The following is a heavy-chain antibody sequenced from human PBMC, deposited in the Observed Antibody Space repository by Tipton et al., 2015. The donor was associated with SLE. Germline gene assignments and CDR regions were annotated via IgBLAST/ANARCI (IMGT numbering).Heavy chain of an antibody. D-gene: IGHD3-22*01. V-gene: IGHV4-34*01. J-gene: IGHJ2*01. Sequence: TLSLTCAVYGGSFSGYYWSWIRQPPGKGLEWIGEINHSGSTNYNPSLESRVTISVDTSKNQFSLKLSSVTAADTAVYYCARDSRLHWYFDLWGRGTLVTVSS. CDR3: ARDSRLHWYFDL. CDR1: GGSFSGYY. CDR2: INHSGST.